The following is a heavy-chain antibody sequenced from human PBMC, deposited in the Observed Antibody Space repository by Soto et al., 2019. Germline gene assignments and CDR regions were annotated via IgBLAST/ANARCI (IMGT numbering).Heavy chain of an antibody. CDR1: GCTFTRYD. Sequence: ASVKVSCKDSGCTFTRYDNKWVPPATGQRLEWVGWMNPNSGKTGHAQKFQGRVTLTRNPSIRTAYMELSSLRSGDTAVYYCGSDVVPGTPVVYW. CDR3: GSDVVPGTPVVY. CDR2: MNPNSGKT. V-gene: IGHV1-8*01. J-gene: IGHJ4*01. D-gene: IGHD1-1*01.